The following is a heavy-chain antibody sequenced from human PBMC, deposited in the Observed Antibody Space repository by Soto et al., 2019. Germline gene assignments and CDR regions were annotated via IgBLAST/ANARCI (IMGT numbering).Heavy chain of an antibody. D-gene: IGHD3-22*01. V-gene: IGHV3-23*01. CDR2: ISGSGGST. CDR1: GFTFSSYA. Sequence: PGGSLRLSCAASGFTFSSYAMSWVRQAPGKGLEWVSAISGSGGSTYYADSVKGRFTISRDNSKNTLYLQMNSLRAEDTAVYYCAKSRIPYYYDSSGYGYFAYWGQGTLVTVSS. J-gene: IGHJ4*02. CDR3: AKSRIPYYYDSSGYGYFAY.